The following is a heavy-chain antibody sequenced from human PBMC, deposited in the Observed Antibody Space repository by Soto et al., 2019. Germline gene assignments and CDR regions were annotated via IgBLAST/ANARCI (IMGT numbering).Heavy chain of an antibody. CDR2: IYHSGST. Sequence: QLQLQESGSGLVTPSETLSLTCDVSGGSISSSGYSWSWIRQTPGKGLEWIGYIYHSGSTYYNPSLMRRVIISQDRSKNQVSLRVMSVTAADTAVYYCARGSMSRDPDYFDYWGQGTLVTVSS. CDR1: GGSISSSGYS. J-gene: IGHJ4*02. D-gene: IGHD3-16*01. V-gene: IGHV4-30-2*01. CDR3: ARGSMSRDPDYFDY.